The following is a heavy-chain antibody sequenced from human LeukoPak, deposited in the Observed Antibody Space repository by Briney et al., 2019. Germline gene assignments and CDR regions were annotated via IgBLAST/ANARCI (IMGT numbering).Heavy chain of an antibody. CDR3: ARDSPRYCSSTSCYEYGMDV. Sequence: SETLSLTCTVSGGSISSYYWSWIRQPPGKGLEWIGYIYYSGSTNYNPSLKSRVTISVDTSKNQFFLKLSSVTAADTAVYYCARDSPRYCSSTSCYEYGMDVWGQGTTVTVSS. D-gene: IGHD2-2*01. CDR2: IYYSGST. J-gene: IGHJ6*02. V-gene: IGHV4-59*01. CDR1: GGSISSYY.